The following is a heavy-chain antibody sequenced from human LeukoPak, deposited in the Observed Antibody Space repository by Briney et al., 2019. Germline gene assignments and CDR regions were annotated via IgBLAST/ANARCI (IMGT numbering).Heavy chain of an antibody. CDR2: IYYSGST. CDR3: ARHGMYSGSYYWDY. CDR1: GGSISSCSYY. Sequence: SETLSLTCTVSGGSISSCSYYWGWIRQPPGKGLEWIGSIYYSGSTYYNPSLKSRVTISVDTSKNQFSLKLSSVTAADTAVYYCARHGMYSGSYYWDYWGQGTLVTVSS. V-gene: IGHV4-39*01. J-gene: IGHJ4*02. D-gene: IGHD1-26*01.